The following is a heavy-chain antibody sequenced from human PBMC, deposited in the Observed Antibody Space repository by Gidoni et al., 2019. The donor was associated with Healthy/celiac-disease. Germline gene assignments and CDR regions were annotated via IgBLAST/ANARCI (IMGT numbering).Heavy chain of an antibody. V-gene: IGHV3-9*02. Sequence: EVQLVESGGGLVQPGRSLRLSCAAPGSTSDHYAMHWDRQAPGKGLGCVSGIGWNSGSISYADSMKGRFTISRDNAKNALYLQMNSLRAEDTALYYCAEDLAPIGGHDAFDIWGQGTMVTVSS. D-gene: IGHD2-15*01. CDR3: AEDLAPIGGHDAFDI. CDR1: GSTSDHYA. CDR2: IGWNSGSI. J-gene: IGHJ3*02.